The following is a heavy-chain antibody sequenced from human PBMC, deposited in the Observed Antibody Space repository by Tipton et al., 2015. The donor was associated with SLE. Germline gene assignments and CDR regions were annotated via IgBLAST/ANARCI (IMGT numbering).Heavy chain of an antibody. D-gene: IGHD3/OR15-3a*01. CDR2: IDQFGSA. J-gene: IGHJ3*01. CDR1: GGSITGYY. CDR3: ARHGYASWSGYYHHVFDV. Sequence: TLSLTCTVSGGSITGYYWSWIRQPPGKRLEWIGYIDQFGSANYNPSLQSRVTISVGRSKTQFSLKLRSVSAADSAMYYCARHGYASWSGYYHHVFDVWGQGTMLTVSS. V-gene: IGHV4-59*08.